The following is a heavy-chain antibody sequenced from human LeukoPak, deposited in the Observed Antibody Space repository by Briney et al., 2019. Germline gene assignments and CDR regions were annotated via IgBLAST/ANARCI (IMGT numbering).Heavy chain of an antibody. J-gene: IGHJ4*02. CDR3: ARDLKVTDYVWGSYRRTLNYYFDY. CDR2: INPNSGVT. D-gene: IGHD3-16*02. Sequence: ASVKVSCKASGYTFTGYYMHWVRQAPGQGLEWMGWINPNSGVTNYAQKLQGRVTMTRDTSISTAYMELGRLRSDDTAVYYCARDLKVTDYVWGSYRRTLNYYFDYWGQGTLVTVSS. V-gene: IGHV1-2*02. CDR1: GYTFTGYY.